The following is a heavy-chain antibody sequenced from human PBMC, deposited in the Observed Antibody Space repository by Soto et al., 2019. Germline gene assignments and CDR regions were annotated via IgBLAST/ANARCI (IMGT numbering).Heavy chain of an antibody. CDR2: TYFRSKWYN. CDR3: AKGDNLGPKTGYAFDP. D-gene: IGHD5-12*01. J-gene: IGHJ5*02. V-gene: IGHV6-1*01. CDR1: GDSVSSNTAS. Sequence: SQTLSLTCAISGDSVSSNTASWNWIRQSPSRGLEWLGRTYFRSKWYNDYAVSVKSRIIINPDTSNNQFSLQLNSVTPEDTAVYFCAKGDNLGPKTGYAFDPWGQGILVTVSS.